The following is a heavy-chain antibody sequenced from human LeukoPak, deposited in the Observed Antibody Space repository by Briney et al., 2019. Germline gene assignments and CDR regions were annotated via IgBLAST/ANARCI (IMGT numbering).Heavy chain of an antibody. Sequence: SETLSLTCTVSGGSISSSSYYWSWIRQPPGTGLEWLGEINHSGSTNYNPSLKSRVTISVDTSKNQFSLKLSSVTAADTAVYYCARSFIVVVPAANKRDAFDIWGQGTMVTVSS. CDR1: GGSISSSSYY. CDR2: INHSGST. D-gene: IGHD2-2*01. CDR3: ARSFIVVVPAANKRDAFDI. J-gene: IGHJ3*02. V-gene: IGHV4-39*07.